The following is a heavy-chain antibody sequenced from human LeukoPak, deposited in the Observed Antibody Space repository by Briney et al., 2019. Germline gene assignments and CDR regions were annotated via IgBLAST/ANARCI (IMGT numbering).Heavy chain of an antibody. V-gene: IGHV3-23*01. CDR1: GFTFSSYA. CDR2: ISGSGGST. Sequence: GGSLRLSCAASGFTFSSYAMSWVRQAPGKGLEWVSAISGSGGSTYYADSVRGRFTISRDNSKNTLYLQMNSLRAEDTAVYYCARDPHELTGAFDIWGQGTMVTVSS. J-gene: IGHJ3*02. CDR3: ARDPHELTGAFDI. D-gene: IGHD1-26*01.